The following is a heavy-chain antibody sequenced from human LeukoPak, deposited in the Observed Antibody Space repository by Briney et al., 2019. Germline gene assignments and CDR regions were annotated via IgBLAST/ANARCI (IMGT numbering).Heavy chain of an antibody. V-gene: IGHV3-30*18. Sequence: GGSLRLSCGASGFNFSHYGMHWVRQAPGKGLEWVALISNDGNKKYYVDSVKGRFTISRDNSKNTLYLQVNSLRAEDTAVYYCAKYCSGCYVGLDCWGRGTLVTVSS. D-gene: IGHD6-19*01. CDR2: ISNDGNKK. J-gene: IGHJ4*02. CDR3: AKYCSGCYVGLDC. CDR1: GFNFSHYG.